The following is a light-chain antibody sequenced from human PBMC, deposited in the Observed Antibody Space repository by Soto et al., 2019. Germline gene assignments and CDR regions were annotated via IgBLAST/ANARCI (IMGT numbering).Light chain of an antibody. J-gene: IGKJ4*01. Sequence: DIQLTQSPSAMSASVGDRVTITCRASQGIGTLLTWFQQKPGRVPKRLIYGTANLQNGVPTRFSGTGSGTEFTLTISSLQPEDFATYYCLQHASYPFTFGGGTKVEIK. CDR3: LQHASYPFT. CDR2: GTA. CDR1: QGIGTL. V-gene: IGKV1-17*03.